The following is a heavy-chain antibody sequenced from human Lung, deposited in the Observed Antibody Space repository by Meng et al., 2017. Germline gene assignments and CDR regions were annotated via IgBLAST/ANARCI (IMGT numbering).Heavy chain of an antibody. CDR2: INHSGSN. Sequence: QWGAGLMNPSGRQTPTCVVPGGPFRYYYWSWIRQPPGKGLEWIGEINHSGSNNYNQFLVSRATISVDTSQNNLSLKLSSVTAADSAVHYCARGPTTMAHDFDYWGQGTLFTVSS. J-gene: IGHJ4*02. D-gene: IGHD4-11*01. V-gene: IGHV4-34*01. CDR1: GGPFRYYY. CDR3: ARGPTTMAHDFDY.